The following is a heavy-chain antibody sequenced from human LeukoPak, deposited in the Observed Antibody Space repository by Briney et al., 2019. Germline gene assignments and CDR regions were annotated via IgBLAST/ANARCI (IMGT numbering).Heavy chain of an antibody. V-gene: IGHV3-7*03. D-gene: IGHD4-11*01. Sequence: GGSLRLSCAASGFTLSTYWLSWVRQAPGKGLEWVANINQDGSEKYYVDSVRGRFTISRDNAKKSLYLQMNGLRAEDTAVYYCARSRPLHDWGQGTLVTVSS. CDR2: INQDGSEK. CDR1: GFTLSTYW. J-gene: IGHJ4*02. CDR3: ARSRPLHD.